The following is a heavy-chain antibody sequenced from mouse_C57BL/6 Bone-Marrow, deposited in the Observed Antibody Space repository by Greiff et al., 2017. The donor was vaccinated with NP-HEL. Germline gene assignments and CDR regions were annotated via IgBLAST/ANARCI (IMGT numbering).Heavy chain of an antibody. J-gene: IGHJ2*01. CDR2: IYPGSGNT. D-gene: IGHD1-1*01. CDR3: AGGGTTVVATGRCYFDY. V-gene: IGHV1-76*01. Sequence: QVQLQQSGAELVRPGASVKLSCKASGYTFTDYYINWVKQRPGQGLEWIAMIYPGSGNTYYNEKFKGKATLTAEKSSSTAYMQLSSLTSEDSAVYFCAGGGTTVVATGRCYFDYWGQGTTLTVSS. CDR1: GYTFTDYY.